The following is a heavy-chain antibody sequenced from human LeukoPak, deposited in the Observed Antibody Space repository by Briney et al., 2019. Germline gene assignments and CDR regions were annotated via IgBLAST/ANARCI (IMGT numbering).Heavy chain of an antibody. CDR3: ARDRYYYDFWSGYYTLDY. CDR1: GFTFSSYW. V-gene: IGHV1-18*01. CDR2: ISAYNGNT. Sequence: GGSLRLSCAASGFTFSSYWMSWVRQAPGKGLEWVGWISAYNGNTNYAQKLQGRVTMTTDTSTSTAYMELRSLRSDDTAVYYCARDRYYYDFWSGYYTLDYWGQGTLVTVSS. D-gene: IGHD3-3*01. J-gene: IGHJ4*02.